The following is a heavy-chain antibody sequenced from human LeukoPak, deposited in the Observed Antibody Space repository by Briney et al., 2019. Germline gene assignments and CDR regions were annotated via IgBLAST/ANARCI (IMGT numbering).Heavy chain of an antibody. V-gene: IGHV1-18*01. CDR2: ISAYNGNT. CDR1: GYTFTSYG. J-gene: IGHJ4*02. D-gene: IGHD2-2*01. CDR3: ARDTYCSSTSCYQYYFDY. Sequence: GASVKVSCKASGYTFTSYGISWVRQAPGQGLEWMGWISAYNGNTNYAQKLQGRVTMTTDTSTSTAYMELRSLRSDDTAVYYCARDTYCSSTSCYQYYFDYWGQGTLVTVSS.